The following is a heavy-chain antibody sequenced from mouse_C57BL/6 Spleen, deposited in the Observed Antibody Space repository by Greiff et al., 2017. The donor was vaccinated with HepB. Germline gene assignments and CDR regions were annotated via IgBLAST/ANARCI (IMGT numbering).Heavy chain of an antibody. CDR3: TRHYYGRYFDY. CDR1: GYPFTDFE. D-gene: IGHD1-2*01. Sequence: VQLQQSGAELVRPGASVTLSCKASGYPFTDFEMHWVKQTPVHGLEWIGAIDPETGGTPYNQKFKGKAILTADKSSSTAYMELRSLTSEDSAVYYCTRHYYGRYFDYWGQGTTLTVSS. V-gene: IGHV1-15*01. CDR2: IDPETGGT. J-gene: IGHJ2*01.